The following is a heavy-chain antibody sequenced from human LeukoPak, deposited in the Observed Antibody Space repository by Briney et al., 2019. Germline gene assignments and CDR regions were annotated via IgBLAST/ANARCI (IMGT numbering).Heavy chain of an antibody. CDR3: ARDAEPNSYSSGSYYKP. CDR1: GFTFSTYS. J-gene: IGHJ5*02. V-gene: IGHV3-21*01. Sequence: PGGSLRLSCAASGFTFSTYSMNWVRQAPGKGLEWVSSISSSSTYIYYADSVKGRFTISRDNAKNSLYLQMNSLWAEDTAVYYCARDAEPNSYSSGSYYKPWGQGTLVTVSS. CDR2: ISSSSTYI. D-gene: IGHD3-10*01.